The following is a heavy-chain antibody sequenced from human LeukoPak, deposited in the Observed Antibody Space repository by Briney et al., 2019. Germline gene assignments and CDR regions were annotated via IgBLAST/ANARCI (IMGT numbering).Heavy chain of an antibody. D-gene: IGHD2-2*01. CDR2: ISGSGGST. V-gene: IGHV3-23*01. CDR1: GFTFSSYG. J-gene: IGHJ3*02. Sequence: GGTLRLSCAVSGFTFSSYGMSWVRKAPGKGLGWVSAISGSGGSTYYADSVKGRFTISRDNSKNTLYLQMNSLRPEDTAVYYCAKDRCSSTSCYAGAFDIWGQGTMVTVSS. CDR3: AKDRCSSTSCYAGAFDI.